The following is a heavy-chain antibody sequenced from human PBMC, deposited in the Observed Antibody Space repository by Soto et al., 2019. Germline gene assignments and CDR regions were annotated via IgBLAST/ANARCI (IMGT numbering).Heavy chain of an antibody. CDR2: IKTNTDGGTT. CDR1: GFSFSNAW. CDR3: TGGDIAGDFDY. Sequence: EVQMVESGGGLVKPGGSLRLSCAASGFSFSNAWMSWVRQAPGKGLEWVGRIKTNTDGGTTDYAAPVKGRFTISRDESKNTVFLQMTSLKTEDTAVYYCTGGDIAGDFDYWGQGTLVTVSS. V-gene: IGHV3-15*01. D-gene: IGHD5-12*01. J-gene: IGHJ4*02.